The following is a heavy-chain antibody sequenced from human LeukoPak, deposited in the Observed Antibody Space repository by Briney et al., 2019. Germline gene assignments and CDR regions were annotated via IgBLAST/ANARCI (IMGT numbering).Heavy chain of an antibody. CDR2: ISSEGRKK. Sequence: GRSLRLSCAASGFIFSSYGMHWVRQAPGKGLEWVALISSEGRKKLYADSVKGRLTISRDTDKNTLYLEMSSLRSEDTAVYYCARDFNWAIDYWGQGTLVTVSS. CDR3: ARDFNWAIDY. J-gene: IGHJ4*02. V-gene: IGHV3-30*03. CDR1: GFIFSSYG. D-gene: IGHD7-27*01.